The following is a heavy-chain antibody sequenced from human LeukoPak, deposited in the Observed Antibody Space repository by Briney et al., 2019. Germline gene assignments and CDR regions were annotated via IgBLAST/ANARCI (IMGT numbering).Heavy chain of an antibody. J-gene: IGHJ5*02. D-gene: IGHD6-13*01. CDR3: AGQQLLLFDP. V-gene: IGHV3-7*01. Sequence: PGGSLRLSCAASGFTFTTYWMSWVRQAPGKGLEWVANIKQDGSEKNYVDSVKGRFTISRDNAKNSLYLQMNSLRAEDTAVYYCAGQQLLLFDPWGQGTLVTVSS. CDR2: IKQDGSEK. CDR1: GFTFTTYW.